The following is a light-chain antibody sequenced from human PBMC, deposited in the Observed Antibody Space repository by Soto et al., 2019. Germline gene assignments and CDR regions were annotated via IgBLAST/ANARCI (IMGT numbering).Light chain of an antibody. Sequence: EIVLTQSPATLSLSPGERATLSCRASQSVTTYLAWYQQKPGQAPRLLIYDASSRATGIPARFSGSGSGTDFTLTISSLEPEDFAFYYCQQYNNWPSWTFGQGTKVDIK. J-gene: IGKJ1*01. CDR3: QQYNNWPSWT. CDR1: QSVTTY. V-gene: IGKV3-11*01. CDR2: DAS.